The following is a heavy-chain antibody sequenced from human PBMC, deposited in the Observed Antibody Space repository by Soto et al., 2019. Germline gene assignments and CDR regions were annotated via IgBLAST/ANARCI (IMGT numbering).Heavy chain of an antibody. J-gene: IGHJ4*02. CDR2: IYYSGST. D-gene: IGHD2-15*01. Sequence: SETLSLTCTVSGGSISSSSYYWGWIRQPPGKGLEWIGYIYYSGSTNYNPSLKSRVTISVDTSKNQFSLKLSSVTAADTAVYYCARRWGRSFDYWGQGTLVTVS. CDR3: ARRWGRSFDY. CDR1: GGSISSSSYY. V-gene: IGHV4-61*05.